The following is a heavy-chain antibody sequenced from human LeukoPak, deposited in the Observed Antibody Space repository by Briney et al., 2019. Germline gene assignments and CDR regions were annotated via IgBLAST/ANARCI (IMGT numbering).Heavy chain of an antibody. CDR3: AKEPNHYDFWSGYIDY. Sequence: SETLSLTCAVYGGSFSGYYWSWIRQPPGKGLEWIREINHHRSTNYNPSLKSRVTMSVDTSKIQFSLNLSSVTAADTAVYYCAKEPNHYDFWSGYIDYCGQGTLVTVSS. CDR1: GGSFSGYY. V-gene: IGHV4-34*01. J-gene: IGHJ4*02. CDR2: INHHRST. D-gene: IGHD3-3*01.